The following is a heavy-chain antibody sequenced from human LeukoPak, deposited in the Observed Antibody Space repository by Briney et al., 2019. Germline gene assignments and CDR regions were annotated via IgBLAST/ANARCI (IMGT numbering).Heavy chain of an antibody. CDR3: ARYGSGSYLDY. J-gene: IGHJ4*02. Sequence: PSETLSLTCTVSGGSISTYSWSWIRQPPGKGLEWIGYITYSGTTNYNPSLKSRVTMSVDTSKYQFSLNLSSVTAADTAVFYCARYGSGSYLDYWGQGTLVTVSS. CDR1: GGSISTYS. CDR2: ITYSGTT. V-gene: IGHV4-59*12. D-gene: IGHD3-10*01.